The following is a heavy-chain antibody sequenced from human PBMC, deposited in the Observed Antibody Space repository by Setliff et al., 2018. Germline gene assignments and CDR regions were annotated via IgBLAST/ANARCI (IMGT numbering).Heavy chain of an antibody. Sequence: ASVKVSCKASGYTFTTYAMGWMRQIPGQGLEWMGRINANTGNPNYAQGLTGRFVFSLDTSVSTAYLQIYSLKAEDTAVYYCARASRFGTAIYKGDYYMDVWGNGTTVTVSS. CDR1: GYTFTTYA. J-gene: IGHJ6*03. CDR3: ARASRFGTAIYKGDYYMDV. V-gene: IGHV7-4-1*01. CDR2: INANTGNP. D-gene: IGHD2-21*02.